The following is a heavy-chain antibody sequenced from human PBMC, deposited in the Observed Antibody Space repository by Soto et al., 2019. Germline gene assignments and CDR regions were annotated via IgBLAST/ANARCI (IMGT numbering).Heavy chain of an antibody. J-gene: IGHJ4*02. Sequence: QVQLVQSGAEVKKPGASVKVSCKASGYIFINYYIHWVRQAPGQGLEWIGIINPNGGSTNYAQKFRGRVTLARDTSTSTVYMDLSSQRSEDTAMYYCARDLAAGDFWGQGTLVTGSS. D-gene: IGHD6-13*01. V-gene: IGHV1-46*01. CDR2: INPNGGST. CDR1: GYIFINYY. CDR3: ARDLAAGDF.